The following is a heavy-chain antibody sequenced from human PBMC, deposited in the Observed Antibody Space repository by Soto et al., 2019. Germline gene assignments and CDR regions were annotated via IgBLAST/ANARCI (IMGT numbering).Heavy chain of an antibody. D-gene: IGHD1-26*01. Sequence: ASVKVSCKASGYTFTSYYMNWVRQAPGQGLEWMGKINPSGGSTSYAQKFQGRVTMTRDTSTSTVYMELSNLRYEDTAVYYCARLGGSYAVPHFDYWGQGTLVTVSS. CDR2: INPSGGST. CDR1: GYTFTSYY. J-gene: IGHJ4*02. V-gene: IGHV1-46*01. CDR3: ARLGGSYAVPHFDY.